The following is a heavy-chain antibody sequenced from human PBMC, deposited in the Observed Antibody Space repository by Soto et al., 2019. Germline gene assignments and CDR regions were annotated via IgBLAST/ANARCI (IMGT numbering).Heavy chain of an antibody. CDR1: GGSISTVYYW. CDR2: IYDGGRT. CDR3: ARGPSGDKVDS. J-gene: IGHJ4*02. Sequence: QVQLQESGPGLVKPSQTLSLTCTVSGGSISTVYYWWSWIRQSPDMGLEWIGHIYDGGRTYNNPSLESRVTMSVDTSKSQLSLTLRSVSAADTAVYYCARGPSGDKVDSWGQGTLVTVS. D-gene: IGHD7-27*01. V-gene: IGHV4-30-4*01.